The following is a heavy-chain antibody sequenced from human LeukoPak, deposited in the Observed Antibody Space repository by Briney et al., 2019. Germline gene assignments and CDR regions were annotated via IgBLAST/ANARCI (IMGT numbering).Heavy chain of an antibody. J-gene: IGHJ4*02. D-gene: IGHD3-16*01. V-gene: IGHV4-34*01. CDR1: GGSFSGYY. CDR3: ARVGSWGGHADY. CDR2: INHSGST. Sequence: SETLSLTCAVYGGSFSGYYWSWIRQPPGKGLEWIGEINHSGSTNYNPSLKSRVTISVDPTKNQFSLQLTSVTAADTAVYYCARVGSWGGHADYWGQGALVTVSS.